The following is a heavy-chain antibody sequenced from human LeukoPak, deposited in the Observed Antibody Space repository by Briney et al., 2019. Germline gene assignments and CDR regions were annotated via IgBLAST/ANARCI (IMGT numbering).Heavy chain of an antibody. J-gene: IGHJ5*02. CDR2: INPNSGGT. D-gene: IGHD3-22*01. CDR3: ARSPRGYYYDSSGYYRSPDWFDP. Sequence: ASVKVSCKASGYTFTGYYMHWVRQAPGQGLEWMGWINPNSGGTNYAQKFQGRVTMTRDTSISTAYLELSRLRSDDTAVYYCARSPRGYYYDSSGYYRSPDWFDPWGQGTLVTVSS. V-gene: IGHV1-2*02. CDR1: GYTFTGYY.